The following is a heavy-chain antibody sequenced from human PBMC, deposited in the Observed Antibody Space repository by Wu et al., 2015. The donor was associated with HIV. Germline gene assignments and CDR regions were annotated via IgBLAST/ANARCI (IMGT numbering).Heavy chain of an antibody. Sequence: QVQLVQSGAEVKKPGASVKDSCKASGYTFTGYYIHWVRQAPGQGLEWMGWIDPASGAIKSAQKFQGRVTMTRDTSINTAYMELSRLMSDNTAVYYCARGHYYASGNYHFSAPVYWGRGTLVTVSS. CDR3: ARGHYYASGNYHFSAPVY. V-gene: IGHV1-2*02. CDR2: IDPASGAI. D-gene: IGHD3-10*01. J-gene: IGHJ4*02. CDR1: GYTFTGYY.